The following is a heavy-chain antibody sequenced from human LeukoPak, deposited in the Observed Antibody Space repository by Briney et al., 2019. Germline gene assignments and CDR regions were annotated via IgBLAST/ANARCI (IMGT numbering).Heavy chain of an antibody. CDR2: ISYDGSNK. Sequence: AGGSLRPSCAASGFTFSSYGMHWVRQAPGKGLEWVAVISYDGSNKYYADSVKGRFTISRDNSKNTLYLQMNSLRAGDTAVYYCAKEYSSGWVPYYYYGMDVWGQGTTVTVSS. V-gene: IGHV3-30*18. D-gene: IGHD6-19*01. CDR3: AKEYSSGWVPYYYYGMDV. CDR1: GFTFSSYG. J-gene: IGHJ6*02.